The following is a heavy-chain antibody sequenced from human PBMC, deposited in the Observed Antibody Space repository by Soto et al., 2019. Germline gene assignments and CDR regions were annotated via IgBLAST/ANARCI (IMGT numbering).Heavy chain of an antibody. D-gene: IGHD3-10*01. V-gene: IGHV3-21*01. J-gene: IGHJ4*02. CDR1: GYTFSSYS. CDR2: ISSSSSYI. Sequence: PWGSLRLSCAASGYTFSSYSMNWVRQAPGKGLEWVSSISSSSSYIYYADSVKGRFTISRDNAKNSLYLQMNSLRAEDTAVYYCARDSITMVRGTPLDYWGQGTLLTVSS. CDR3: ARDSITMVRGTPLDY.